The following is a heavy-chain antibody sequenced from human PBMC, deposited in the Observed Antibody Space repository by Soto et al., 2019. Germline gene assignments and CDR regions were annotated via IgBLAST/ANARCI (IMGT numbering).Heavy chain of an antibody. CDR2: ISWNSIRI. V-gene: IGHV3-9*01. D-gene: IGHD5-18*01. J-gene: IGHJ4*02. CDR1: GFTFDDYG. CDR3: AKGRSYGLFDY. Sequence: EVQLVESGGGLVQPGRSLRLSCAASGFTFDDYGMYWVRQAPGKGLELVSGISWNSIRIEYADSVKGRFTISRDNAKNALSLQMNSLRAEDTALYYCAKGRSYGLFDYWGQGTLVTVSS.